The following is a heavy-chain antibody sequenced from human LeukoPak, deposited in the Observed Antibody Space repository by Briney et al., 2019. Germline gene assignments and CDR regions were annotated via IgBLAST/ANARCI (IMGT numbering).Heavy chain of an antibody. CDR3: ATLIGSCSGGTCKGAFDF. V-gene: IGHV5-51*01. CDR1: GYSFISYW. CDR2: NFPGDSDT. Sequence: GESLKISCKGSGYSFISYWIAWVRQMPGKGLEWMGINFPGDSDTRYSPSFQGQVTFSVDNYISTAYLQWSSLKASDTAMYYCATLIGSCSGGTCKGAFDFWGQGTMVTVSS. D-gene: IGHD2-15*01. J-gene: IGHJ3*01.